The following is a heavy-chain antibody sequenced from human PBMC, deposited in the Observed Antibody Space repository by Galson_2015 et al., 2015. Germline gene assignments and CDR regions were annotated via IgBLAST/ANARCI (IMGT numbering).Heavy chain of an antibody. Sequence: TLSLTCTVSGGSISSGDYYWSWIRQPPGKGLEWIGYIYYSGSTYYNPSLKSRVTISVDTSKNQFSLKLSSVTAADTAVYYCARVPYYYDSSGPHAGEYYFDYLGQGTLVIVSS. CDR3: ARVPYYYDSSGPHAGEYYFDY. V-gene: IGHV4-30-4*01. CDR1: GGSISSGDYY. CDR2: IYYSGST. J-gene: IGHJ4*02. D-gene: IGHD3-22*01.